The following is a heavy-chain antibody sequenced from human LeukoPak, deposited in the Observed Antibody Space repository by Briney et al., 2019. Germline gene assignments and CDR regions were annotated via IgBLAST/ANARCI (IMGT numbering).Heavy chain of an antibody. J-gene: IGHJ6*03. CDR3: ARWESGSSGKEAPYYYYYMDV. Sequence: GASVKVSCKASGGTFSSYAISWVRQAPGQGLEWMGGIIPIFGTANYAQKFQGRVTITADESTSTAYMELSSLRSEDTAVYYCARWESGSSGKEAPYYYYYMDVWGKGTTVTVSS. CDR1: GGTFSSYA. V-gene: IGHV1-69*13. D-gene: IGHD3-22*01. CDR2: IIPIFGTA.